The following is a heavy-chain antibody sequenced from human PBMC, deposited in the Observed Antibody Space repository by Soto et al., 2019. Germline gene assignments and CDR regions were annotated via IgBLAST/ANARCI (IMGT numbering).Heavy chain of an antibody. J-gene: IGHJ1*01. V-gene: IGHV4-34*01. CDR1: GGSFSGYY. D-gene: IGHD2-8*01. CDR3: ARPYCTNCVCLRDFQH. Sequence: QVQLQQWGAGLLKHSETLSLTCAVYGGSFSGYYWSWIRQPPVKGLEWIGEINHSGSTNYNPSLKSRVTISVDTSKNQFSLKLSSVTAADTAVYYCARPYCTNCVCLRDFQHWGQGTLVTVSS. CDR2: INHSGST.